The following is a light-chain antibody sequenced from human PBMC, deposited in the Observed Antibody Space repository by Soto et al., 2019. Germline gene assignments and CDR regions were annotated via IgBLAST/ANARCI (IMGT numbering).Light chain of an antibody. CDR1: SSDVGGYNY. V-gene: IGLV2-14*01. CDR3: SSYTRSSTLDVV. CDR2: DVS. J-gene: IGLJ2*01. Sequence: QSALTQPASVSGSPGQSITISCTGTSSDVGGYNYVSWYQQHPGKAPKLMIYDVSNRPSGVSNSFSGSKSGNTASLTISGLQAEDEADYYCSSYTRSSTLDVVFGGGTKLTVL.